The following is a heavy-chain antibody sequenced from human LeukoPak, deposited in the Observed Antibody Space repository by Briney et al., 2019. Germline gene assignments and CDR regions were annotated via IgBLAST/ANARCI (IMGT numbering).Heavy chain of an antibody. CDR3: AKTVAATGTFPYDH. D-gene: IGHD6-13*01. J-gene: IGHJ4*02. CDR2: ISGGGGTT. CDR1: GFTFSSYA. V-gene: IGHV3-23*01. Sequence: PGGSLRLACAASGFTFSSYAMSWVRQAPGKGLEWVASISGGGGTTYYADSVKGRFTISRDNSKNTLYLQMNTLRAEDTAVHYCAKTVAATGTFPYDHWGQGTLVSVSS.